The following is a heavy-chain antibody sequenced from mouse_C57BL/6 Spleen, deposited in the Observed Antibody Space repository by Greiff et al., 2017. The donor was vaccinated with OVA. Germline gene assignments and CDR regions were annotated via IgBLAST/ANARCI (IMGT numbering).Heavy chain of an antibody. J-gene: IGHJ2*01. Sequence: QVQLQQPGAELVKPGASVKVSCKASGYTFTSYWMHWVKQRPGQGLEWIGRIHPSDSDPNYNQKFKGKATLTVDKSSSTAYLQLSSLTSEDSAVYYCAMGTEVVTDYFDYWGQGTTLTVSS. CDR3: AMGTEVVTDYFDY. V-gene: IGHV1-74*01. D-gene: IGHD1-1*01. CDR1: GYTFTSYW. CDR2: IHPSDSDP.